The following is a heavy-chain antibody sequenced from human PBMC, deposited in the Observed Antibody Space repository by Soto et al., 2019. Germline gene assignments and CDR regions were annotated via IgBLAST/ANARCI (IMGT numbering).Heavy chain of an antibody. V-gene: IGHV3-72*01. Sequence: RKAPGKGLEWVGRSRDKAQGYSTEYAASVKGRFTTSRDDSKNSVYLQMNSLKTEDTAVYYCVLSTNISQSSGYTRGFGYWGEG. J-gene: IGHJ4*02. D-gene: IGHD3-22*01. CDR3: VLSTNISQSSGYTRGFGY. CDR2: SRDKAQGYST.